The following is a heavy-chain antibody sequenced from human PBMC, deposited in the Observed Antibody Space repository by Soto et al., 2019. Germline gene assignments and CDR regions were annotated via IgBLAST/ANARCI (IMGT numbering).Heavy chain of an antibody. D-gene: IGHD3-16*01. CDR1: GFTFSSYF. CDR2: ISGGGGEA. V-gene: IGHV3-23*01. Sequence: GGSLRLSCAASGFTFSSYFMGWVRQAPGKGLEWVSSISGGGGEAFYADSVKGRFTISRDNFKNTLFLQIDSLRAEDTAVYYCANWERAGDPGYFDFWGQGTLVTVSS. J-gene: IGHJ4*02. CDR3: ANWERAGDPGYFDF.